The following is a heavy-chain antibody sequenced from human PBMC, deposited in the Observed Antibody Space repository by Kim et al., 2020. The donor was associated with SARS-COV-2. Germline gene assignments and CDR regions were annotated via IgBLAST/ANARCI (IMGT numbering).Heavy chain of an antibody. D-gene: IGHD3-10*01. CDR2: ISWNSGSI. Sequence: GGSLRLSCAASGFTFDDYAMHWVRQAPGKGLEWVSGISWNSGSIGYADSVKGRFTITRDNAKNSLYLQMNSLRAEDTALYCCARAGGGFRVYYVDYWGQGTLVTVSS. CDR3: ARAGGGFRVYYVDY. V-gene: IGHV3-9*01. CDR1: GFTFDDYA. J-gene: IGHJ4*02.